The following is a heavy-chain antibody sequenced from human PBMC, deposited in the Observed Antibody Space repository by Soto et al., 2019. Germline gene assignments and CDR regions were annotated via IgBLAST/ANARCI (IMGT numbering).Heavy chain of an antibody. CDR1: GGSISSSSYY. J-gene: IGHJ6*02. V-gene: IGHV4-39*01. D-gene: IGHD1-1*01. CDR2: IYYSGST. Sequence: SETLSLTCTVSGGSISSSSYYWGWIRQPPGKGLEWIGSIYYSGSTYYNPSLKSRVTISVDTPKNQISLKLSSVTAADTAVYYCASPTIDYYYAMDVWGQGTTVTVSS. CDR3: ASPTIDYYYAMDV.